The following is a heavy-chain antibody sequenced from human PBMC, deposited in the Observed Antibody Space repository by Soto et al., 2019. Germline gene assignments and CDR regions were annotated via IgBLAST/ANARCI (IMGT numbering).Heavy chain of an antibody. J-gene: IGHJ4*02. Sequence: SETLSLTCAVSGGSISSSNWWSWVRQPPGKGLEWIGEIYHSGNTNYNPSLKGRVTISVDKSKNQFSLKLSSVTAEDTAVYYCARDYSSYGPFDYWGQGTLVTVSS. D-gene: IGHD5-18*01. CDR3: ARDYSSYGPFDY. CDR2: IYHSGNT. V-gene: IGHV4-4*02. CDR1: GGSISSSNW.